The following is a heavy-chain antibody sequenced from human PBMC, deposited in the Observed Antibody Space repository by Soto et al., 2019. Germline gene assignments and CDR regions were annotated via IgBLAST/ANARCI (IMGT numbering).Heavy chain of an antibody. V-gene: IGHV3-23*01. CDR1: GFTLKDCA. CDR3: ARTRTAVDRYYFDS. Sequence: GGSLRLSCSTSGFTLKDCAISWVRQAPGKGLEWVSGISGSGGATYYTVSVEGRFTITKDFSKNTVSLQMTGLRVDDTAVYYCARTRTAVDRYYFDSWRQGALVTVSS. D-gene: IGHD2-21*02. J-gene: IGHJ4*02. CDR2: ISGSGGAT.